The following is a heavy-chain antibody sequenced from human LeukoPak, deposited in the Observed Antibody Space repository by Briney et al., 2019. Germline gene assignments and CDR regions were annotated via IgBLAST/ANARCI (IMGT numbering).Heavy chain of an antibody. V-gene: IGHV3-30*04. J-gene: IGHJ4*02. Sequence: PGRSLRLSWAASGFTFSSYAMHWVRQAPGKGLEWVAVISYDGSNKYYADSVKGRFTISRDNSKNTLYLQMNSLRAEDTAVYYCASETVDTAMGITYYYDSSGYDWGQGTLVTVSS. CDR3: ASETVDTAMGITYYYDSSGYD. CDR2: ISYDGSNK. CDR1: GFTFSSYA. D-gene: IGHD3-22*01.